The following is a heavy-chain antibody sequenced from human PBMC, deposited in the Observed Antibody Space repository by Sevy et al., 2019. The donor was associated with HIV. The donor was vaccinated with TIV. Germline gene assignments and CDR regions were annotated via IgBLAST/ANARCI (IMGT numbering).Heavy chain of an antibody. J-gene: IGHJ3*01. D-gene: IGHD6-25*01. CDR2: LTWTSSSI. CDR1: GFTFDDYG. V-gene: IGHV3-9*01. CDR3: AKGTMMAAMDIYEPFDA. Sequence: GGSLRLFCAASGFTFDDYGMHWVRQAPGKGLEWVSGLTWTSSSIAYADSVKGRFTVSRDNAKKFLYLQMSNLRTDDTALYYCAKGTMMAAMDIYEPFDAWGQGTMVTVSS.